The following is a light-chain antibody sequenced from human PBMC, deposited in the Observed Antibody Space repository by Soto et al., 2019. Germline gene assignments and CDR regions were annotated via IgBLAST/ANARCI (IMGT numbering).Light chain of an antibody. CDR1: QSVSSSY. V-gene: IGKV3-20*01. J-gene: IGKJ1*01. CDR3: QQYGSSPSWT. Sequence: EIVLTQSPGTLSLSPGERATLSCRASQSVSSSYLAWYQQKPGQAPRLLIYGASSRSTGIPDRFSGSRSGTTFTLTISRLEPADFAVYYCQQYGSSPSWTFGQGTKVEIK. CDR2: GAS.